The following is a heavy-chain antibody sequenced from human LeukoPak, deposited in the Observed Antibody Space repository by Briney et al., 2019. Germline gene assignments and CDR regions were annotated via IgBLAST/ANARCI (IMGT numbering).Heavy chain of an antibody. CDR2: INHSGST. CDR3: ARGGYDILTGYNWFDP. J-gene: IGHJ5*02. CDR1: GFSLSSGYY. Sequence: SETLSLTCTVSGFSLSSGYYWGWIRQSPGKGLEWIGEINHSGSTNYNPSLKSRVTISVDTSKNQFSLKLSSVTAADTAVYYCARGGYDILTGYNWFDPWGQGTLVTVSS. D-gene: IGHD3-9*01. V-gene: IGHV4-38-2*02.